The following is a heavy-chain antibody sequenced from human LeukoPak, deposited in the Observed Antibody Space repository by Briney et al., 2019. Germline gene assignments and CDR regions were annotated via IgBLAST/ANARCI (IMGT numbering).Heavy chain of an antibody. J-gene: IGHJ4*02. CDR2: TSSSDAGT. V-gene: IGHV3-23*01. Sequence: AGGSLRLSCAVSGFPLSSYAMSWVRQAPGKGLEWVSATSSSDAGTYYADSVRGRFTISRDNSKNTLYLQMNSLRAEDTAVYYCAKAGSIRFDYWGQGTLVTVSS. CDR3: AKAGSIRFDY. D-gene: IGHD1-26*01. CDR1: GFPLSSYA.